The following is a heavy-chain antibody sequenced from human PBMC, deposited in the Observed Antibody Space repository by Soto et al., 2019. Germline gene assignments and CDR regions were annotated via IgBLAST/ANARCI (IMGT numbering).Heavy chain of an antibody. Sequence: GASVKVSCKASGYSFTSYYLQWVRQAPGQGLEWMGIIKPSDGSTSYTQKFQDRVTIAADTSTNTVYMELSSLTSEDTAVYYCARDSAPTAMPEYWGQGTLVTV. CDR2: IKPSDGST. J-gene: IGHJ4*02. V-gene: IGHV1-46*01. CDR3: ARDSAPTAMPEY. D-gene: IGHD5-18*01. CDR1: GYSFTSYY.